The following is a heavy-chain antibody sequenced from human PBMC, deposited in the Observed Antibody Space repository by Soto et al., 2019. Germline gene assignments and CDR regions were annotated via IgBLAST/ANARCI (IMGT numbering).Heavy chain of an antibody. CDR1: GFTFNSYG. Sequence: QVQLVESGGGVVQPGWSLRLSCAASGFTFNSYGMHWVRQAPGKGLEWVAVISYDGSNTYHADSVKGRFTISRDNSKNTLYLQMNSLRAEDTAVYYCAKDLECSSSNRYLGYSYYGTDVWGQGTTVTVSS. CDR3: AKDLECSSSNRYLGYSYYGTDV. J-gene: IGHJ6*02. CDR2: ISYDGSNT. D-gene: IGHD2-2*01. V-gene: IGHV3-30*18.